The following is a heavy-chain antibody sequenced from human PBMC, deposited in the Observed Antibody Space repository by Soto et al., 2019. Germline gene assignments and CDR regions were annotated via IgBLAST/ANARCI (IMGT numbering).Heavy chain of an antibody. CDR2: IYYTGST. Sequence: QVRLQESGPGLVKPSQTLSLTCTVSGGSICSGDYFWSWVRQPPGKGLEWIGYIYYTGSTSYNPSLKSRITMSVDTSKNQFSLKVSSVTAADTAVYFCARDDGYYRLYDYWGQGTLVTVSS. V-gene: IGHV4-30-4*01. CDR3: ARDDGYYRLYDY. CDR1: GGSICSGDYF. D-gene: IGHD3-3*01. J-gene: IGHJ4*02.